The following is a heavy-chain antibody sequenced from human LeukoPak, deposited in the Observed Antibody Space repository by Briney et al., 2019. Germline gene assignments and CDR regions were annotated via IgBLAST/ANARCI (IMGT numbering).Heavy chain of an antibody. Sequence: GGSLRLSCAASGFTFSTYALSWVRQAPGKGLEWVSYITRSSSARYYADSVKGRFTISRDNAKNSLYLQMDSLRAEDTAVYYCATQWELHPAFWGQGTLVTVSS. D-gene: IGHD1-26*01. V-gene: IGHV3-48*01. CDR2: ITRSSSAR. CDR1: GFTFSTYA. CDR3: ATQWELHPAF. J-gene: IGHJ4*02.